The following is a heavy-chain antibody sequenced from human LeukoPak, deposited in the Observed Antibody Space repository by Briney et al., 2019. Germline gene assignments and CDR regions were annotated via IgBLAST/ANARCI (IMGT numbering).Heavy chain of an antibody. CDR2: IYYSGST. Sequence: SETLSLTCTVSGGSINSDNYYWGCIRQPPGKGLGWIGSIYYSGSTNYNPSLKSRVTISVDTSKNQFSLKLSSVTAADTAVYYCARHSGGIVVVPADGWFDPWGQGTLVTVSS. J-gene: IGHJ5*02. CDR1: GGSINSDNYY. V-gene: IGHV4-39*01. D-gene: IGHD2-2*01. CDR3: ARHSGGIVVVPADGWFDP.